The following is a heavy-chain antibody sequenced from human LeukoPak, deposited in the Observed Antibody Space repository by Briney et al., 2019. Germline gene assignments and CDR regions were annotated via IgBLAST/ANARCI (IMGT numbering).Heavy chain of an antibody. CDR2: IYYSGSS. CDR1: GGSIRSSSYF. J-gene: IGHJ6*02. CDR3: ARQSGVSSDNYFGMDV. D-gene: IGHD1-26*01. Sequence: LSLTCTVSGGSIRSSSYFWGWIRQPPGKGLEWIGNIYYSGSSYYNPSLKSRVTISVDTSKNQFSLKMSSVTAADTAVFYCARQSGVSSDNYFGMDVWGQGTTVTVSS. V-gene: IGHV4-39*01.